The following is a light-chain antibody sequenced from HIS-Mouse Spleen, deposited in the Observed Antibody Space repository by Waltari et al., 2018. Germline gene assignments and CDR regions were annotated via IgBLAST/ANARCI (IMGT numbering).Light chain of an antibody. Sequence: EIVMTQSPATLSVSPGERATLSCRASQSVSSNLAWYQQKPGQAPRLLIHGASTRATGIPARFSGSGSGTELTLTISSMQSEDFAVYYCQQYNNWPRTFGQGTKVEIK. V-gene: IGKV3-15*01. CDR3: QQYNNWPRT. J-gene: IGKJ1*01. CDR2: GAS. CDR1: QSVSSN.